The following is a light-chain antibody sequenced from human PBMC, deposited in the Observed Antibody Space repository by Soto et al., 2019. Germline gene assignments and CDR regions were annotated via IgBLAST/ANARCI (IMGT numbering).Light chain of an antibody. J-gene: IGKJ2*01. Sequence: EIVLTQSPGTLPLSPGERATLSCRASQSVSSSSLAWYQQKPGQAPRPLIYGASSRATGIPDRFSGSGSGTDFTLTISRLEPEDFAVYYCQQYASSPVTVGRGTKLEIK. V-gene: IGKV3-20*01. CDR1: QSVSSSS. CDR2: GAS. CDR3: QQYASSPVT.